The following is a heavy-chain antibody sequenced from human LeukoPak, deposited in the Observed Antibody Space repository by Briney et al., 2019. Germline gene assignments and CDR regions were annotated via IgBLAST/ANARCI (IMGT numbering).Heavy chain of an antibody. CDR3: ARAVAGTGYFDY. J-gene: IGHJ4*02. CDR2: IIPILGIA. CDR1: GGTFSSYT. V-gene: IGHV1-69*02. D-gene: IGHD6-19*01. Sequence: GASVKVSCKASGGTFSSYTISWVRQAPGQGLEWMGRIIPILGIANYAQKFQGRVTITADKSTSTAYMGLSSLRSEDTAVYYCARAVAGTGYFDYWGRGTLVTVSS.